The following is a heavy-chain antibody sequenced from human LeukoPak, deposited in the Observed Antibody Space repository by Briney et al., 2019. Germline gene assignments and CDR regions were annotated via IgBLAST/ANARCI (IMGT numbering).Heavy chain of an antibody. J-gene: IGHJ4*02. V-gene: IGHV1-2*02. CDR3: ARSSAPILWFGES. D-gene: IGHD3-10*01. CDR1: GYTFTGYY. Sequence: ASVKLSCKASGYTFTGYYMHWVRQAPGQGLEWMGWINPNSGGTNYAQKFQGRVTMTRDTSISTAYMELSRLRSDDTAVYYCARSSAPILWFGESWGQGTLVTVSS. CDR2: INPNSGGT.